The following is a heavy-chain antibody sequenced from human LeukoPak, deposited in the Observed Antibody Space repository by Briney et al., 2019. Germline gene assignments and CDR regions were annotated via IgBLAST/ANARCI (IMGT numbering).Heavy chain of an antibody. D-gene: IGHD6-19*01. V-gene: IGHV4-34*01. CDR2: INHSGST. Sequence: SETLSLTCAVYGGSFSGYYWSWIRQPPGKGLEWIGEINHSGSTNYNPSLKSRVTISVDTSKNQFSLKLSSVTAADTAVYYCARAAGKVADLYDAFDIWGQGTMVTVSS. CDR1: GGSFSGYY. CDR3: ARAAGKVADLYDAFDI. J-gene: IGHJ3*02.